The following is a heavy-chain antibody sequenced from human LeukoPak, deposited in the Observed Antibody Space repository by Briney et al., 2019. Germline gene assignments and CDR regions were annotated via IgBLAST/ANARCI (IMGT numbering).Heavy chain of an antibody. V-gene: IGHV3-23*01. D-gene: IGHD3-22*01. CDR2: ISGSGGIT. CDR3: AKDLIGDYYDSSGYYNY. Sequence: GGSLRLSCAASAFTFSSSGMSWVRQAPGKGLEWVSAISGSGGITYYADSVEGRFTISRDNSKNTLYLQMNSLRAEDTAVYYCAKDLIGDYYDSSGYYNYWGQGTLVTVSS. CDR1: AFTFSSSG. J-gene: IGHJ4*02.